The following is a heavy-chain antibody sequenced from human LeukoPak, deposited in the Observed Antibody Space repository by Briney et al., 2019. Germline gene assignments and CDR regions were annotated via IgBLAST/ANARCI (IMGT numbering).Heavy chain of an antibody. Sequence: SETLSLTCSVSCRSISSYYWRWIRQPPGKGLEWIGYIYYSGSTDYNPSLKSRVTISVDTSKNQFSLKLSSVTASDPAVSFCATVRPIRGGTLLLYYYYMDVWGKGTTVTVSS. CDR1: CRSISSYY. CDR2: IYYSGST. V-gene: IGHV4-59*01. D-gene: IGHD2-15*01. CDR3: ATVRPIRGGTLLLYYYYMDV. J-gene: IGHJ6*03.